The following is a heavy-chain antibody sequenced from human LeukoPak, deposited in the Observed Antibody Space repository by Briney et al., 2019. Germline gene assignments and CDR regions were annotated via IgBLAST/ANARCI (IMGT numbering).Heavy chain of an antibody. CDR1: GGSISSSNYY. V-gene: IGHV4-39*07. Sequence: SETLSLTCTVSGGSISSSNYYWGWIRQPPGKGLECIGSIYYSGRTYYKSSLKSRVTISVDTSKNQFSLKLSSVTAADTAVYYCARSSPRPRTYYYDSSGYYSPVDFDYWGQGTLVTVSS. D-gene: IGHD3-22*01. CDR3: ARSSPRPRTYYYDSSGYYSPVDFDY. CDR2: IYYSGRT. J-gene: IGHJ4*02.